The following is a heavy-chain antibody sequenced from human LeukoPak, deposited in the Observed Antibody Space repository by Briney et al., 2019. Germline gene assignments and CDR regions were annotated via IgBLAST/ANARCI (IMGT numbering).Heavy chain of an antibody. J-gene: IGHJ4*02. V-gene: IGHV3-33*08. Sequence: PGGSLRLSCAASGFTVSSNYMTWVRQAPGKGLEWVAVIWYDGSNKYYADSVKGRFTISRDNSKNTLYLQMNSLRAEDTAVYYCARAFVGATKNDYWGQGTLVTVSS. CDR1: GFTVSSNY. CDR2: IWYDGSNK. CDR3: ARAFVGATKNDY. D-gene: IGHD1-26*01.